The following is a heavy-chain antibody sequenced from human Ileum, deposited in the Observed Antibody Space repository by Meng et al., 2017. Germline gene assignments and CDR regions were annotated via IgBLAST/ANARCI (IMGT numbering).Heavy chain of an antibody. CDR1: GGSIGSAAYY. J-gene: IGHJ4*02. Sequence: QVQLQESGPGLVKVSQTLSLTSTVSGGSIGSAAYYWTWIRQHPAKGLEWIGYIYYSGTTYYNPSLKSRVTISVDTSKNQLSLKLSSVTAAETAVYYCAREPPAAAGTGADYWGQGTLVTVSS. CDR2: IYYSGTT. CDR3: AREPPAAAGTGADY. V-gene: IGHV4-31*03. D-gene: IGHD6-13*01.